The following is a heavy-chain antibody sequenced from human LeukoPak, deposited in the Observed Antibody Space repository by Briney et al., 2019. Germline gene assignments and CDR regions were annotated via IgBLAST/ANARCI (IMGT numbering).Heavy chain of an antibody. V-gene: IGHV4-38-2*02. D-gene: IGHD2-2*01. CDR1: GYSISSGYY. CDR2: IYHSGST. Sequence: SETLSLTCTVSGYSISSGYYWGWIRQPPGKGLEWIGSIYHSGSTHYNPSLKSRVTISVDTSKNQFSLKLSSVTAADTAVYYCAREGNCSSTSCNGWFDPWGQGTLVTVSS. CDR3: AREGNCSSTSCNGWFDP. J-gene: IGHJ5*02.